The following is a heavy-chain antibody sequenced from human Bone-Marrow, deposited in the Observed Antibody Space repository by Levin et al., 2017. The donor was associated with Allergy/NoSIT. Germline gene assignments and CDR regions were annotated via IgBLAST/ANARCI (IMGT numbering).Heavy chain of an antibody. J-gene: IGHJ4*02. D-gene: IGHD3-3*01. CDR2: SYGAGST. V-gene: IGHV3-53*01. CDR3: ASLGVVISGGSDGFFDY. Sequence: GASVKVSCAASGFTVSSNYMSWVRQAPGKGLEWVSVSYGAGSTHYADSVKGRFTISRDSSNNTLYLQMNSLRAEDTAVYYCASLGVVISGGSDGFFDYWGRGTLVTVSS. CDR1: GFTVSSNY.